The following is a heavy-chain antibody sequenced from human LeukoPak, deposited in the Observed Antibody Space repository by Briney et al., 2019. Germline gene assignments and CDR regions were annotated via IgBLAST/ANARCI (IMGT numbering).Heavy chain of an antibody. CDR1: GYTFTGYY. Sequence: GASVKVSCKASGYTFTGYYMHWVRQAPGQGLEWMGWINPNSGGTNYAQKFQGRVNMTRDTSISTAYMELSRLRSDDTAVYYCARVRSEVVVGLVYYCYGMDVWGQGTTVTVSS. V-gene: IGHV1-2*02. CDR3: ARVRSEVVVGLVYYCYGMDV. J-gene: IGHJ6*02. CDR2: INPNSGGT. D-gene: IGHD2-15*01.